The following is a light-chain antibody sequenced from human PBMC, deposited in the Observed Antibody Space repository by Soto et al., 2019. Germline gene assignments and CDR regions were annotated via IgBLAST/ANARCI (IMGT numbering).Light chain of an antibody. Sequence: QSVLTQPPSVSGAPGQRVTISCTGNNSNIGAGYDVHWYQQLPGTAPKLLIYGNSNRPSGVPDRFSGSKSDTSASLAITGLQAEDEADYYCQSYDSSLRGVVFGGGTKVTVL. V-gene: IGLV1-40*01. CDR3: QSYDSSLRGVV. CDR2: GNS. CDR1: NSNIGAGYD. J-gene: IGLJ2*01.